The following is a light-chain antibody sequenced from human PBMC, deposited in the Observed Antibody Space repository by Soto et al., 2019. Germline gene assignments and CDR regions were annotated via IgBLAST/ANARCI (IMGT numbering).Light chain of an antibody. CDR3: SSYTSTSTRV. Sequence: QSVLTQPAFVSGSPGQSITISCTGTSSDVVGYNYVSWYQHPPGKAPKLMISEVSNRPSGVSNRFSGSKSGNTASLTISGLQAEDEADYYCSSYTSTSTRVFGTGTKVTVL. CDR2: EVS. CDR1: SSDVVGYNY. V-gene: IGLV2-14*01. J-gene: IGLJ1*01.